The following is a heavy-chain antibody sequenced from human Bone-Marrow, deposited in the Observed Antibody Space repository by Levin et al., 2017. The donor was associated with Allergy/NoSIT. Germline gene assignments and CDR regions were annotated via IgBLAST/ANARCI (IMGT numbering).Heavy chain of an antibody. CDR3: VKSLNTMTIHDGFDF. Sequence: GGSLRLSCATSKFIFDDYGMYWVRQVPGKGLEWVSGISWNSGKTHYADSVKGRFIISRDNAKNSLYLQMNSLRTEDTALYYCVKSLNTMTIHDGFDFWGQGTMVTVSA. D-gene: IGHD1/OR15-1a*01. J-gene: IGHJ3*01. CDR1: KFIFDDYG. V-gene: IGHV3-9*01. CDR2: ISWNSGKT.